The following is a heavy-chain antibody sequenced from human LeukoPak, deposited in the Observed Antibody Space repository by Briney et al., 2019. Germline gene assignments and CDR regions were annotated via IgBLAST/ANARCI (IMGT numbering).Heavy chain of an antibody. J-gene: IGHJ4*02. V-gene: IGHV3-30*04. Sequence: WRSLRLSCAASGFTVSNYPMHWVRQAPGKGLESLAVISHDGSNENYADSVRGRFTLSRDNSENMVYLQMNSLRPEDTAVYYCAREGYYAFEDWGQGTLVTVSS. D-gene: IGHD3-22*01. CDR2: ISHDGSNE. CDR3: AREGYYAFED. CDR1: GFTVSNYP.